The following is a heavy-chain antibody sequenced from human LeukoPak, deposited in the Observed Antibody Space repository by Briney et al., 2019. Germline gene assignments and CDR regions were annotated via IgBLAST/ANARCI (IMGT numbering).Heavy chain of an antibody. CDR3: ASSHRGYYGSGSFDY. V-gene: IGHV4-61*02. CDR2: IYTSGST. D-gene: IGHD3-10*01. J-gene: IGHJ4*02. CDR1: GGSISSGSYY. Sequence: PSEPLSLTCTVSGGSISSGSYYWSWIRQPAGKGLEWIGRIYTSGSTTYNPSLKSRVTISVDTSKNQFSLKLSSLTAADTAVYYCASSHRGYYGSGSFDYWGQGTLVTVSS.